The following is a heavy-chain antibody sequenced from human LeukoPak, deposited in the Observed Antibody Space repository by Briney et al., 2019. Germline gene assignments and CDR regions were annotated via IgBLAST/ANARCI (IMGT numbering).Heavy chain of an antibody. CDR3: ARDYVGRSAGYNHRYHSYFDP. CDR1: GFMFTDYY. V-gene: IGHV1-2*02. Sequence: GASVKVSCKASGFMFTDYYIHWVRQAPGQGLEWMGWINPTSGGTNFAQRFQGRVTMTGDTSISTVYMEINSLRSDDTAMYFCARDYVGRSAGYNHRYHSYFDPWGQGTLVVVSS. CDR2: INPTSGGT. J-gene: IGHJ5*02. D-gene: IGHD1-14*01.